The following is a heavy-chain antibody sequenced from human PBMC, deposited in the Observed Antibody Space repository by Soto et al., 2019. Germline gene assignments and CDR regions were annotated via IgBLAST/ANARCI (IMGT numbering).Heavy chain of an antibody. CDR2: IYSGGST. J-gene: IGHJ2*01. V-gene: IGHV3-53*01. D-gene: IGHD3-22*01. CDR1: GFIVSSNY. CDR3: ARDREAYYYDSSGPYWYFDL. Sequence: GGSLRLSCAASGFIVSSNYMSWVRQAPGKGLEWVSVIYSGGSTYYADSVKGRFTISRDNSKNTLYLQMNSLRAEDTAVYYCARDREAYYYDSSGPYWYFDLWGRGTLVTVSS.